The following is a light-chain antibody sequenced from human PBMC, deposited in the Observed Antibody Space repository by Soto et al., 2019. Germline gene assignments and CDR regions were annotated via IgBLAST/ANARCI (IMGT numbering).Light chain of an antibody. CDR2: LQGSGNY. J-gene: IGLJ3*02. CDR1: SGHSSNI. CDR3: ATWDSYTRV. Sequence: VLTQSSSASAYLGSSVKLTCTLSSGHSSNIIAWHQQQPGKAPRYLMKLQGSGNYNKWSGVPDRFSGYSSGADRYLTISNLQFEDEADYYCATWDSYTRVFGGGTTLTVL. V-gene: IGLV4-60*02.